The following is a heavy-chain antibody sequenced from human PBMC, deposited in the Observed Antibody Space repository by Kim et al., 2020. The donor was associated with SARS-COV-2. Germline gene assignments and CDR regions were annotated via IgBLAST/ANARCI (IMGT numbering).Heavy chain of an antibody. Sequence: ASVKVSCKASGYTFTSYAMHWVRQAPGQRLEWMGWINAGNGNTKYSQKFQGRVTITRDTSASTAYMELSSLRSEDTAVYYCARDRGLLWFGEAGYYYYGMDVWGQGTTVTVS. CDR2: INAGNGNT. J-gene: IGHJ6*02. D-gene: IGHD3-10*01. CDR3: ARDRGLLWFGEAGYYYYGMDV. CDR1: GYTFTSYA. V-gene: IGHV1-3*01.